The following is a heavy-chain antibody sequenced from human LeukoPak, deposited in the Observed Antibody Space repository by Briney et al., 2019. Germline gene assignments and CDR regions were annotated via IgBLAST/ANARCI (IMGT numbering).Heavy chain of an antibody. Sequence: SETLSLTCTVSGGSISSFYWSWIRQPPGKGLECMGYIYYSGSTNYNPFLKSRVTISVDTSKNQFSLKLSSVTAADTAVYYCTRVKGYYDSSGYYKAHAFGIWGQGTMVTVSS. CDR1: GGSISSFY. CDR2: IYYSGST. D-gene: IGHD3-22*01. J-gene: IGHJ3*02. V-gene: IGHV4-59*01. CDR3: TRVKGYYDSSGYYKAHAFGI.